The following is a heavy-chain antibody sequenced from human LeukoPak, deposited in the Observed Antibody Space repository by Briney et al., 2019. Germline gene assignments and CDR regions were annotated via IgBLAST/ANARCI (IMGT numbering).Heavy chain of an antibody. D-gene: IGHD5-12*01. CDR3: TTYAGRYSGYDSHYYYYIDV. CDR2: IRSKANSYAT. J-gene: IGHJ6*03. CDR1: GFTFSGSA. V-gene: IGHV3-73*01. Sequence: PGGSLRLSCAASGFTFSGSAMHWVRQASGKGLEWVGRIRSKANSYATAYAASVKGRFTISRDDSKNTAYLQMNSLKTEDTAVYYCTTYAGRYSGYDSHYYYYIDVWGKGTTVTISS.